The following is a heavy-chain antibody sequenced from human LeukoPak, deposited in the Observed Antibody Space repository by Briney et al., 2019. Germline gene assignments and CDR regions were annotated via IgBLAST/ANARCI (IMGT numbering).Heavy chain of an antibody. CDR2: IYYSGDT. V-gene: IGHV4-59*08. CDR1: GGSISSYY. D-gene: IGHD6-19*01. J-gene: IGHJ4*02. Sequence: SETLSLTCTVSGGSISSYYWSWIRQPPGRGLEWIGYIYYSGDTNYNPSLKSRVTISVDTSKNQFSLQLSSVTAADTAVYFCARHSYNSGWYFFGYWGQGILVTVSS. CDR3: ARHSYNSGWYFFGY.